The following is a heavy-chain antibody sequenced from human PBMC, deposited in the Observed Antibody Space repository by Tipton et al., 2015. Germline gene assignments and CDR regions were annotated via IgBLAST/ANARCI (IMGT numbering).Heavy chain of an antibody. CDR1: GFAFSTYA. V-gene: IGHV3-30*04. D-gene: IGHD3-10*01. J-gene: IGHJ1*01. CDR2: ISYDGAIK. Sequence: SLRLSCAASGFAFSTYAMHWVRQAPGKGLEWVAFISYDGAIKYYADSVKGRFTISRDNSRNTLYLQMNSLRAEDTAVYYCTGYFQHWGQGTLVTVSS. CDR3: TGYFQH.